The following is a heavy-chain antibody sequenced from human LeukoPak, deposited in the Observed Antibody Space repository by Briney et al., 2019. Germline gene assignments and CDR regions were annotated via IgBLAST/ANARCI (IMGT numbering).Heavy chain of an antibody. CDR1: GYTFTVDG. V-gene: IGHV1-18*01. J-gene: IGHJ4*02. CDR2: ISAYNGNT. CDR3: ARAPRFAVAAAGTGYFVY. Sequence: ASVRVSCKASGYTFTVDGIRWVRQAPGQGGEWMGWISAYNGNTNYTQKLQGRGTITTDTTTSTAYMELRSLRSDDSAVYYCARAPRFAVAAAGTGYFVYWGQGTLVTVSS. D-gene: IGHD6-13*01.